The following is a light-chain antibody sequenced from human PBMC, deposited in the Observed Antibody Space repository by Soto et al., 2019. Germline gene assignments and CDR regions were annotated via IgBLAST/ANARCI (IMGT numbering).Light chain of an antibody. CDR1: SSNIGTNFA. J-gene: IGLJ2*01. Sequence: QSVLTQPPSVSGVPGQRVTIPCTGSSSNIGTNFAVHRYQHLPGAAPKLLIYDSNNRPSGVPERFSGSRSGTSASLAITGLQAEDEADYYCQSYDTSLSASVFGGGTKVTVL. CDR3: QSYDTSLSASV. V-gene: IGLV1-40*01. CDR2: DSN.